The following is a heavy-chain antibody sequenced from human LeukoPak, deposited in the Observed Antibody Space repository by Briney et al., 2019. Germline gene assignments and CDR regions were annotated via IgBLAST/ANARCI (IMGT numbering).Heavy chain of an antibody. V-gene: IGHV3-7*01. CDR3: ARGRTPSSSWYGYYYYYMDV. J-gene: IGHJ6*03. Sequence: PGGSLRLSCAASGFTFSSYWMSWVRQAPGKGLEWVANIKQDGSEKYYVDSVKGRFTISRDNAKNSLYLQMNSLRAEDTAVYYCARGRTPSSSWYGYYYYYMDVWGKGTTVTISS. D-gene: IGHD6-13*01. CDR2: IKQDGSEK. CDR1: GFTFSSYW.